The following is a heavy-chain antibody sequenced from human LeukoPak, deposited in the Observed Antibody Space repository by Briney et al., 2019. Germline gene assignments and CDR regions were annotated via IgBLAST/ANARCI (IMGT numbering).Heavy chain of an antibody. CDR2: INTNTGNP. D-gene: IGHD1-26*01. CDR1: GYTFTSYA. V-gene: IGHV7-4-1*02. J-gene: IGHJ4*02. Sequence: WASVKVSCKASGYTFTSYAMNWVRQAPGQGLEWMGWINTNTGNPTYAQGFTGRFVFSLDTSVSTAYLQISSLKAEDTAVYYCAREGVMVSRSYPNWVYWGQGTLVTVSS. CDR3: AREGVMVSRSYPNWVY.